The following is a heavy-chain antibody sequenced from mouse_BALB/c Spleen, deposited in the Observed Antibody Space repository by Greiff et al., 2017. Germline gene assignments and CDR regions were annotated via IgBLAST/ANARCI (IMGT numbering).Heavy chain of an antibody. CDR2: IWSGGST. CDR3: ARRGLLRSWFAY. Sequence: QVQLQQSGPGLVQPSQSLSITCTVSGFSLTSYGVHWVRQSPGKGLEWLGVIWSGGSTDYNAAFISRLSISKDNSKSQVFFKMNSLQANDTAIYYCARRGLLRSWFAYWGQGTLVTVSA. CDR1: GFSLTSYG. V-gene: IGHV2-2*02. J-gene: IGHJ3*01. D-gene: IGHD2-3*01.